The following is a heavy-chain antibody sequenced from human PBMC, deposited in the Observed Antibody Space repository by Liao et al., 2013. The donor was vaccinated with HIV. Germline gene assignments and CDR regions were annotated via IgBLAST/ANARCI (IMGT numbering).Heavy chain of an antibody. CDR2: VNHSGST. Sequence: QVQVQQWGAGLLKPSETLSLTCAVSGGSFSGYYWSWIRQPPREGACSGLGKVNHSGSTNYNPSLKSRVSISVDTSKNQFSLKLRSVTAADTAVYYCASRRSVSGYYGRLAEYFDSWGQGTLVTVSS. CDR3: ASRRSVSGYYGRLAEYFDS. CDR1: GGSFSGYY. D-gene: IGHD5-12*01. V-gene: IGHV4-34*01. J-gene: IGHJ4*02.